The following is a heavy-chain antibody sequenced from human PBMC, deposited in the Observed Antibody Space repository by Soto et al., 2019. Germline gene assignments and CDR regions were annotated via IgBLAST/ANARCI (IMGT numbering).Heavy chain of an antibody. Sequence: EVQLLESGRGLVQPGGSLRLSCAASGFTFSSYAMSWDRQAPGKGLEWVSAISGSGGSTYYADSVKGRFTISRDNSKNTLYLQMNSLRAEDTAVYYCAKVPFWIVVVSTFEYWGQGTLVTVSS. CDR2: ISGSGGST. D-gene: IGHD3-22*01. CDR3: AKVPFWIVVVSTFEY. J-gene: IGHJ4*02. V-gene: IGHV3-23*01. CDR1: GFTFSSYA.